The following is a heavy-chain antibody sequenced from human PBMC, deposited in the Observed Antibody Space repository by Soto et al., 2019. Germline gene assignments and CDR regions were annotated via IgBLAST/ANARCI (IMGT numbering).Heavy chain of an antibody. CDR2: IYWDDDK. J-gene: IGHJ4*02. D-gene: IGHD3-22*01. CDR1: GFSLSTSGVG. CDR3: AHTLLRLDGFDY. V-gene: IGHV2-5*02. Sequence: QITLKESGPPLVKPTQTLTLTCTFSGFSLSTSGVGVGWIRQPPGKALEWLALIYWDDDKRYSPSLKSRLTLTKDTSKNQVVLTMTNMDPVDTATYYCAHTLLRLDGFDYWGQGTLVTVSS.